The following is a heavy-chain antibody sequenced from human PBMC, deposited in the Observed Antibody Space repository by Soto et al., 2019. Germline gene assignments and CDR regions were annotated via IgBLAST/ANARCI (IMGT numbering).Heavy chain of an antibody. CDR2: TYYRSNWRH. CDR3: ARGVAGSGFDL. CDR1: GDXVSSNTGA. V-gene: IGHV6-1*01. J-gene: IGHJ4*02. Sequence: QXLSLTCAISGDXVSSNTGAWNWIRSSPSRGLEWLGRTYYRSNWRHDYAVSVRSRITFNPDKSKNHFSLKMNSVTTDDTAVYYCARGVAGSGFDLWGQGTLVTVSS. D-gene: IGHD6-19*01.